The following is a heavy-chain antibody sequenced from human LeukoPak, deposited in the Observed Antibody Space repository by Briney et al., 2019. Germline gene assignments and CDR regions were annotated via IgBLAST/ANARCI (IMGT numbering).Heavy chain of an antibody. V-gene: IGHV4-59*12. J-gene: IGHJ6*02. D-gene: IGHD2-8*01. CDR2: IYYSGST. CDR3: ARNGVRGYYYGYGMDV. CDR1: GGSISSYY. Sequence: PSETLSLTCTVSGGSISSYYWSWIRQPPGKGLEWIGYIYYSGSTNYNPSLKSRVTISVDTSKNQFSLKLSSVTAADTAVYYCARNGVRGYYYGYGMDVWGQGTTVTVSS.